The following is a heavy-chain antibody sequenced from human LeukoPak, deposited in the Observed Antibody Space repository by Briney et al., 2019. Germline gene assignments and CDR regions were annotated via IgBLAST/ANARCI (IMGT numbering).Heavy chain of an antibody. CDR2: IYYTGTT. J-gene: IGHJ4*02. Sequence: SETLSLTCTVSGGSISSYYWSWLRQPPGKGPEWIGYIYYTGTTNYNPSLKSRVTISVDTSKNQLSLRLSSVTAADTAMYYCARADGALLPFDYWGQGTLVSVSS. V-gene: IGHV4-59*01. CDR3: ARADGALLPFDY. D-gene: IGHD4-17*01. CDR1: GGSISSYY.